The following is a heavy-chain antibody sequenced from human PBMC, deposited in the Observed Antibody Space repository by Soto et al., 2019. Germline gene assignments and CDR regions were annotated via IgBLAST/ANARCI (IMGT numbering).Heavy chain of an antibody. CDR1: GFTFSSYA. V-gene: IGHV3-23*01. CDR3: AKGEARNDAFDI. CDR2: ISGSGGST. J-gene: IGHJ3*02. Sequence: VGSLRLSCAASGFTFSSYAMSWVRQAPGKGLEWVSAISGSGGSTYYADSVKGRFTISRDNSKNTLYLQMNSLRAEDTAVYYCAKGEARNDAFDIWGQGTMVTVSS.